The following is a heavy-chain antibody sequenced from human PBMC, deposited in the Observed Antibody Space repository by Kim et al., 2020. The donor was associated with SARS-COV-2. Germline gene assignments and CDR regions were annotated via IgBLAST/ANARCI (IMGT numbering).Heavy chain of an antibody. D-gene: IGHD3-10*01. J-gene: IGHJ4*02. Sequence: GGSLRLSCAASGFTFSSYSMNWVRQAPGKGLEWVSSISSSSSYIYYADSVKGRFTISRDNAKNSLYLQMNSLRAEDTAVYYCARGDYYGSVVVGYFDYWGQGTLVTVSS. V-gene: IGHV3-21*01. CDR2: ISSSSSYI. CDR3: ARGDYYGSVVVGYFDY. CDR1: GFTFSSYS.